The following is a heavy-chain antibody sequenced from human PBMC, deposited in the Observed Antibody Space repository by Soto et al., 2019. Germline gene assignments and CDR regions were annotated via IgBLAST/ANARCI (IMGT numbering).Heavy chain of an antibody. V-gene: IGHV3-48*02. CDR3: ARVRRLDDFWSGYSSDLYGMDV. D-gene: IGHD3-3*01. CDR2: ISSSSSTI. J-gene: IGHJ6*02. Sequence: GGSLRLSCAASGFTFSRYSLNWVRQAPGKGLEWVSYISSSSSTIYYADSVKGRFTISRDNAKNSLYLQMTSLRDEDTAVYYCARVRRLDDFWSGYSSDLYGMDVWGQGTTVTVSS. CDR1: GFTFSRYS.